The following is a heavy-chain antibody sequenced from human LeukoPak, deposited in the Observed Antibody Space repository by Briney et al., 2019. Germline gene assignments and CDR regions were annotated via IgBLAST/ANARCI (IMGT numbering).Heavy chain of an antibody. CDR2: INHSGST. J-gene: IGHJ4*02. CDR3: ARIPSDSSSWPFDY. Sequence: SETLSLTCAVYGGSFSGYYWSWIRQPPGKGLEWIGEINHSGSTNYNPSLKSRVTISVDTSKNQFSLKLSSVTAADTAVYYCARIPSDSSSWPFDYWGRGTLVTVSS. CDR1: GGSFSGYY. V-gene: IGHV4-34*01. D-gene: IGHD6-13*01.